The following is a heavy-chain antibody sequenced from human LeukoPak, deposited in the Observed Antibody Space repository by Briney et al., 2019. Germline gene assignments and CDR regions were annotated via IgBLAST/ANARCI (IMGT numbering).Heavy chain of an antibody. CDR1: GFTFSSYG. CDR2: IWYDGSNK. J-gene: IGHJ4*02. Sequence: GGSLRLSCAASGFTFSSYGMHWVRQAPGKGLEWVAVIWYDGSNKYYADSVKGRFTISRDNSKNTLYLQMNSLRAEDTAVYYCARGFRLWELRPFDYWGQGTLVTVSS. D-gene: IGHD3-16*01. CDR3: ARGFRLWELRPFDY. V-gene: IGHV3-33*01.